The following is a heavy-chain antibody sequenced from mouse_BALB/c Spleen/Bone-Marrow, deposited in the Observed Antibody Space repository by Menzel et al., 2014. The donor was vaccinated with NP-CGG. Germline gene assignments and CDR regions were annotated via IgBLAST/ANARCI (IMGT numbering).Heavy chain of an antibody. Sequence: VQLQQSGAELVRPGVSVKISCKGSGYTFTDYAMHWVKQSHAKSLEWIGVISTYYGDASYNQKFKGKATMTVDKSSSTAYMELARLTSEDSAIYYGARDAMDYWGQGTSVTVSS. CDR3: ARDAMDY. V-gene: IGHV1S137*01. J-gene: IGHJ4*01. CDR1: GYTFTDYA. CDR2: ISTYYGDA.